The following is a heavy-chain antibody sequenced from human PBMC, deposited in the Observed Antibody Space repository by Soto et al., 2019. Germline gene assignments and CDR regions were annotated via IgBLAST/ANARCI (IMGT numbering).Heavy chain of an antibody. Sequence: PGGSLRLSCVGSGFTFSDSVMAWVRQAPGKGLEWLSVMSGDGQTRYALSVTGRFTISRDNSKNTLYLQMRSLRAEDAAAYYCVEWHTSNFDSLPFTGFDFWGQGTQVTVSS. V-gene: IGHV3-23*01. CDR3: VEWHTSNFDSLPFTGFDF. J-gene: IGHJ4*02. CDR2: MSGDGQT. D-gene: IGHD3-22*01. CDR1: GFTFSDSV.